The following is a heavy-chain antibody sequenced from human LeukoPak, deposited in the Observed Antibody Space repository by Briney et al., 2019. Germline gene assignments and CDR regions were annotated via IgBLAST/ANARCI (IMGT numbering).Heavy chain of an antibody. D-gene: IGHD1-7*01. CDR2: INPNSGGT. J-gene: IGHJ4*02. CDR1: GYTFTGYY. Sequence: GASVKVSCKASGYTFTGYYMHWVRQAPGQGLEWMGWINPNSGGTNYAQKFQGRVTMTRDTSISTAYMELSRLRSDDTAVYYCARDLELELDLYYFDYWGQGTLVTVFS. V-gene: IGHV1-2*02. CDR3: ARDLELELDLYYFDY.